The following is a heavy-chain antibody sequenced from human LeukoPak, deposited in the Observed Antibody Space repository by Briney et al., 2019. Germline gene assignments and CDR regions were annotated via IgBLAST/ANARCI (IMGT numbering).Heavy chain of an antibody. D-gene: IGHD6-19*01. CDR2: ISSSSSYI. J-gene: IGHJ3*02. V-gene: IGHV3-21*01. Sequence: GGSLRLSCAASGFTFSSYSMNWVRQAPGKGLEWVSSISSSSSYIYYADSVKGRFTISRDNAKNSLYLQMNSLRAEVTAVYYCAISGADAFDIWGQGTMVTVSS. CDR1: GFTFSSYS. CDR3: AISGADAFDI.